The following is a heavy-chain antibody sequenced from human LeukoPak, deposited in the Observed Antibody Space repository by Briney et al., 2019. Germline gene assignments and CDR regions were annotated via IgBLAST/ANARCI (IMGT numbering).Heavy chain of an antibody. J-gene: IGHJ4*02. D-gene: IGHD3-10*01. CDR1: GGSISSSSYY. CDR2: IYYSGST. Sequence: KASETLSLTCAVSGGSISSSSYYWGWIRQPPGKGLEWSGSIYYSGSTYYNPSLKSRVIISVDPSKNQFSLKLSSVTAADTAVYYCARLSRGEGTPSDYWGQGTLVTVSS. CDR3: ARLSRGEGTPSDY. V-gene: IGHV4-39*01.